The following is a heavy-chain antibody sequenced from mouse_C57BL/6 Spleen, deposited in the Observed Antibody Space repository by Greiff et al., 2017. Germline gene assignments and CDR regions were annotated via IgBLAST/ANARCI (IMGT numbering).Heavy chain of an antibody. J-gene: IGHJ4*01. D-gene: IGHD1-1*01. CDR1: GYTFTSYW. CDR2: INPSSGYT. CDR3: ARYYDRNRYYAMDY. Sequence: QVQLQQSGAELAKPGASVKLSCKASGYTFTSYWLHWVKQRPGPGLEWIGYINPSSGYTKYNQQFQDKATLTADKSSSTSDRQLDSQTYEDTAVDYCARYYDRNRYYAMDYWGQGTSGTVSS. V-gene: IGHV1-7*01.